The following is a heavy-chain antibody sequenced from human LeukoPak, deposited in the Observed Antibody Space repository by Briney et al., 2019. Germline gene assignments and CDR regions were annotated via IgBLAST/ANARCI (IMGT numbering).Heavy chain of an antibody. CDR2: IKSKTNGGTT. Sequence: GGSLRLSCAASGFTFSNAWMTWVRQAPGKGLEWVGRIKSKTNGGTTDFAAPVKGRFTISRDDSKNTLYLQMNSLKTEDTAVYYCTTVDYGDGIDYWGQGTLVTVSS. V-gene: IGHV3-15*01. CDR3: TTVDYGDGIDY. J-gene: IGHJ4*02. D-gene: IGHD4-17*01. CDR1: GFTFSNAW.